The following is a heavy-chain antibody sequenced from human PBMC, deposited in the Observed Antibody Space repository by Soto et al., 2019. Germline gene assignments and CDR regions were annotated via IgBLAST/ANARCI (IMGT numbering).Heavy chain of an antibody. Sequence: GGSLRLSCAASGFTFSSYAMHWVRQAPGKGLEWVAVISYDGSNKYYADSVKGRFTISRDNSKNTLYLQMNSLRAEDTAVYYCARGLYYFDYWGQGTLVTVSS. CDR2: ISYDGSNK. CDR1: GFTFSSYA. J-gene: IGHJ4*02. CDR3: ARGLYYFDY. V-gene: IGHV3-30-3*01.